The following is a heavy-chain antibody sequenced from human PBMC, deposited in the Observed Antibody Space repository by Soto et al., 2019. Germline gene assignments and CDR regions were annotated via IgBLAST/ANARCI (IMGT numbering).Heavy chain of an antibody. CDR1: GYTFTGYG. CDR2: ISAYNGNT. J-gene: IGHJ4*02. Sequence: QVQLVQSGAEVKKPGASVKVSCKASGYTFTGYGISWVRQAPGQGLEWMGWISAYNGNTNYAQKLQGRVTMTTDTSTSTAYMELRSLRSDDTAVYYCARVYRITMVRGELSEYWGQGTLVTVSS. D-gene: IGHD3-10*01. CDR3: ARVYRITMVRGELSEY. V-gene: IGHV1-18*01.